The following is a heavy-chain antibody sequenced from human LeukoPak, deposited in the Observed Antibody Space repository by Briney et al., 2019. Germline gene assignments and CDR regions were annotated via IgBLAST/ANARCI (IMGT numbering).Heavy chain of an antibody. J-gene: IGHJ4*02. CDR2: IYSGGST. CDR1: GFTFSSYA. D-gene: IGHD3-22*01. Sequence: GGSLRLSCAASGFTFSSYAMSWVRQAPGKGLEWVSVIYSGGSTYYADSVKGRFTISRDNSKNTLYLQMNSLRAEDTAVYYCARDDDYYDSSGYYWGSVDYWGQGTLVTVSS. V-gene: IGHV3-66*01. CDR3: ARDDDYYDSSGYYWGSVDY.